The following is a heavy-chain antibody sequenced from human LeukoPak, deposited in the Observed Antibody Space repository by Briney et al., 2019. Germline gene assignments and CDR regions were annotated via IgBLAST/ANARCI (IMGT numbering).Heavy chain of an antibody. Sequence: GASVKVSCKASGGTFSSYAISWVRQAPGQGLEWMGGIIPIFGTANYAQKFQGRVTITADESTSTAYMELSSLRSEDTAVYYCARAVYYYDSSGYYYDYWGQGTLVTVSS. D-gene: IGHD3-22*01. J-gene: IGHJ4*02. CDR1: GGTFSSYA. V-gene: IGHV1-69*13. CDR3: ARAVYYYDSSGYYYDY. CDR2: IIPIFGTA.